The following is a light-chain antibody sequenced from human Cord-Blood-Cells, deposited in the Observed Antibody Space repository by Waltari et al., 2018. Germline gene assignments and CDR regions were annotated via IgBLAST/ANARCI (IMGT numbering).Light chain of an antibody. CDR2: EVS. CDR1: SSEVGGYNY. V-gene: IGLV2-14*01. CDR3: SSYTSSSTLV. J-gene: IGLJ3*02. Sequence: QSALTQPASVSGSPGQSITIPCTGTSSEVGGYNYVSWYQQPQGKAPKLMIYEVSNRPAAVSMRFSGSKSGNTASLTISGLQAEDEADYYCSSYTSSSTLVFGGGTKLTVL.